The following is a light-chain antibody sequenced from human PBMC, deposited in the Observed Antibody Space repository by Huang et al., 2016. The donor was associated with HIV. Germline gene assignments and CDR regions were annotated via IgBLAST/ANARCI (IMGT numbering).Light chain of an antibody. CDR1: QSVSSN. CDR3: QQYNIWPWT. Sequence: EILMTQSPATLSVSPGERATLACRASQSVSSNLAWYQQKPGQAPRLLIHGAFTRATGVPVRFSGSGSGTQFTLTINGLQSEDFAVYFCQQYNIWPWTFGQGTKVEIK. J-gene: IGKJ1*01. V-gene: IGKV3-15*01. CDR2: GAF.